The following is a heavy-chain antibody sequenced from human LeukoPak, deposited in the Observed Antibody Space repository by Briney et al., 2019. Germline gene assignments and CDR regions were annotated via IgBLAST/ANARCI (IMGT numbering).Heavy chain of an antibody. CDR3: ARADYDILTSFQH. V-gene: IGHV1-2*02. D-gene: IGHD3-9*01. Sequence: ASVKVSCKASGYNFTDYYIHWVRQAPGQGLEWMGWINPKSGGTNYAQKFRGRVTMTRDTSISTAYMELSGLRSDDTAVYYCARADYDILTSFQHWGQGTLVTVSS. CDR2: INPKSGGT. J-gene: IGHJ1*01. CDR1: GYNFTDYY.